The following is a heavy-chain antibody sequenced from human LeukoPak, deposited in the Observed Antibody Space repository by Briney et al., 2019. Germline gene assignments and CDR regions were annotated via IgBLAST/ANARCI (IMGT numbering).Heavy chain of an antibody. V-gene: IGHV4-61*02. CDR2: IYTSGST. D-gene: IGHD3-3*01. J-gene: IGHJ3*02. CDR3: ARDITIFGVGSQEAFDI. Sequence: SQTLSLTCTVSGGSISSCSYYWSWIRQPAGKGLEWIVRIYTSGSTNYNPSLKSRVTISVDTSKNQFSLKLSSVTAEDTAVYYCARDITIFGVGSQEAFDIWGQGTMVTVSS. CDR1: GGSISSCSYY.